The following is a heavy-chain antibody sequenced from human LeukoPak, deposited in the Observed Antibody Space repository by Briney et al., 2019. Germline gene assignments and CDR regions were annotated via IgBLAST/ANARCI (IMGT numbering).Heavy chain of an antibody. CDR2: IKQDGSEK. Sequence: GGSLRLSCEASGFTLSNYWMSWVRQAPGKGLEWVANIKQDGSEKYYVDSVKGRFTISRDNAKNSLYLQMNSLRAEDTPVYYCARDEGHCSSTSCYGSFGYWGQGTLVTVSS. V-gene: IGHV3-7*01. CDR1: GFTLSNYW. J-gene: IGHJ4*02. CDR3: ARDEGHCSSTSCYGSFGY. D-gene: IGHD2-2*01.